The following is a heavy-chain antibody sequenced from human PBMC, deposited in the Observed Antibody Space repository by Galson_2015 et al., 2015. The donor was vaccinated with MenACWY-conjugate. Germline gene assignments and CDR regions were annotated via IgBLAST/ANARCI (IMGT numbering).Heavy chain of an antibody. D-gene: IGHD2-21*01. J-gene: IGHJ6*03. CDR2: IKSQTDGGKI. CDR1: AFTFSNAY. CDR3: TTHKPDAWGGLLFHFYMDV. V-gene: IGHV3-15*01. Sequence: SLRLSCAGSAFTFSNAYMSWVRQAPGKGLEWVGRIKSQTDGGKIDYAAPVKGRFTISRDDSKNTLYLQMNGLKIEDTAVYYCTTHKPDAWGGLLFHFYMDVWGKGTTVTVSS.